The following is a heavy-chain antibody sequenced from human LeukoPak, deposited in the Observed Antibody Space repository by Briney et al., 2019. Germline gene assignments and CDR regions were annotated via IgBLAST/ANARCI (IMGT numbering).Heavy chain of an antibody. D-gene: IGHD3-22*01. CDR1: GVSFSGYY. V-gene: IGHV4-34*01. CDR3: ARFEGDSSGYSKY. CDR2: INHSGST. Sequence: KTSETLSLTCAVYGVSFSGYYWSWIRQPPGKGLEWIGEINHSGSTNYNPSLKSRVTISVDTSKNQFSLKLSSVTAADTAVYYCARFEGDSSGYSKYWGQGTLVTVSS. J-gene: IGHJ4*02.